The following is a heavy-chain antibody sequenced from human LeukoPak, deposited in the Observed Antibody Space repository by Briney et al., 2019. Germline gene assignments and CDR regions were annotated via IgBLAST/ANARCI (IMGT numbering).Heavy chain of an antibody. CDR3: ARVGGPFREDRLDY. J-gene: IGHJ4*02. CDR2: IYTSGST. Sequence: SETLSLTCTVSGGSISSGSYYWSWIRQPAGKGLEWIGRIYTSGSTNYNPSLKSRVTISVDTSKNQFSLKLSSVIAADTAVYYCARVGGPFREDRLDYWGQGTLVTVSA. CDR1: GGSISSGSYY. D-gene: IGHD1-26*01. V-gene: IGHV4-61*02.